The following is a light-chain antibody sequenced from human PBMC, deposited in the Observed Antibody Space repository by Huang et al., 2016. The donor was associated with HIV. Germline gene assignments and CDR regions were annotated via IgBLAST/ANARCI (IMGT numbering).Light chain of an antibody. J-gene: IGKJ2*01. CDR2: DTS. V-gene: IGKV3-11*01. CDR3: HHRSGWPRT. Sequence: EIVLTQSPATLSLSPGERATLSCRASQSLNNYLGWYQQKPGQPPRLLIYDTSNRATGIPARFSGGGAGTDFTLTISSLEPEDFAVYYCHHRSGWPRTFGQGTKLEI. CDR1: QSLNNY.